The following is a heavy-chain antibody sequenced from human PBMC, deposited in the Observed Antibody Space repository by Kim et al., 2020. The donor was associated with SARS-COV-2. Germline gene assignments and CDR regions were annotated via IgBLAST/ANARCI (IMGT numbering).Heavy chain of an antibody. CDR2: ISGSGGST. CDR1: GFTFSSYA. J-gene: IGHJ4*02. Sequence: GGSLRLSCAASGFTFSSYAMSWVRQAPGKGLEWVSAISGSGGSTYYADSVKGRFTISRDNSKNTLYLQMNSLRAEDTAVYYCAKDSAYYYDSRGYYGGQGTLVTVSS. V-gene: IGHV3-23*01. CDR3: AKDSAYYYDSRGYY. D-gene: IGHD3-22*01.